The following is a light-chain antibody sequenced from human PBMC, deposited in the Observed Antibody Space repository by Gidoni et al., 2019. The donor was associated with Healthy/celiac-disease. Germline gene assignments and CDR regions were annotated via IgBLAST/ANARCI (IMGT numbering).Light chain of an antibody. CDR2: GAS. J-gene: IGKJ2*01. CDR1: QSVSSN. Sequence: EIVMTQSPATLSVSPGERATLPCRASQSVSSNLAGYQQKPGQAPRPLIYGASTRATGIPARFSGSGSGTEFTLTISSLQSEDFAVYYCQQYNNWPPAYTFGQGTKLEIK. CDR3: QQYNNWPPAYT. V-gene: IGKV3-15*01.